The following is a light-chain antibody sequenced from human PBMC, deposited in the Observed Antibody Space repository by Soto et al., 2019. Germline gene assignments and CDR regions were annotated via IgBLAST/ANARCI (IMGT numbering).Light chain of an antibody. CDR1: QSIGTY. CDR2: GAS. J-gene: IGKJ2*01. V-gene: IGKV3-11*01. CDR3: QQRTDWQYT. Sequence: VLTQSPATLSLSPGERATLSCRASQSIGTYLAWYQQKPGQAPRLLIYGASNSATGIPARFSGSGSGTDFTLTITNLEPEDFAVYYCQQRTDWQYTFGQGTRLDIK.